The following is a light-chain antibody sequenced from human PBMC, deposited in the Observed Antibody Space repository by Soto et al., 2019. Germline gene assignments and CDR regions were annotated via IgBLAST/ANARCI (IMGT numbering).Light chain of an antibody. Sequence: VLTKPASVSGSPGQSSTISCTRTSSDVGGYNYVSWYQQHPGKAPKLMIYDVSNRPSGVSSRFSGSKSGNTASLTISGLQAEDEADYYCSSYTTSSTYVFGTGTKVTVL. CDR2: DVS. CDR1: SSDVGGYNY. V-gene: IGLV2-14*01. CDR3: SSYTTSSTYV. J-gene: IGLJ1*01.